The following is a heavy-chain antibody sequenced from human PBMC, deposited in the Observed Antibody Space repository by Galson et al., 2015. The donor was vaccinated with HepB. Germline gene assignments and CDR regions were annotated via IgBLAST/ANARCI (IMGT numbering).Heavy chain of an antibody. V-gene: IGHV4-61*01. CDR2: IYYSGST. J-gene: IGHJ4*02. CDR1: GGSVSSGSYY. CDR3: AIWGSGDYFDY. D-gene: IGHD3-10*01. Sequence: ETLSLTCTVSGGSVSSGSYYWSWIRQPPGKGLEWIGYIYYSGSTNYNPSLKSRVTISVDTSKNQFSLKLSSVTAADTAVYYCAIWGSGDYFDYWGQGTLVTVSS.